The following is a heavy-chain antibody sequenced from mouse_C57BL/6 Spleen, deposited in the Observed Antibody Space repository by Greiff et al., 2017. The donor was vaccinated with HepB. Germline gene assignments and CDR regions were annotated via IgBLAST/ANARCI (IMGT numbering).Heavy chain of an antibody. J-gene: IGHJ2*01. CDR2: IRNKANGYTT. CDR3: ARYSTFYYFYY. V-gene: IGHV7-3*01. CDR1: GFTFTDYY. Sequence: EVQVVESGGGLVQPGGSLSLSCAASGFTFTDYYMSWVRQPPGKALEWLGFIRNKANGYTTEYSASVKGRFTIARDNSQSILYLQMNALRAEDSATYYCARYSTFYYFYYWGQGTTLTVSS.